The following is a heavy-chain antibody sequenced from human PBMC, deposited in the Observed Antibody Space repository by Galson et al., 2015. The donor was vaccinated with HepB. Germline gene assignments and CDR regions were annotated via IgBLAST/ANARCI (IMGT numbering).Heavy chain of an antibody. Sequence: SLRLSCAASGFTFNRNAMHWVRQAPGKGLEWVAVTSSDGNNKYYGDSVKGRFTISRDNSKNTLSLQMNSLRAEDTAVYYCAKDQRFSYYYGLGVWGQGTTVTVSS. CDR2: TSSDGNNK. CDR1: GFTFNRNA. CDR3: AKDQRFSYYYGLGV. D-gene: IGHD3-3*01. J-gene: IGHJ6*02. V-gene: IGHV3-30*18.